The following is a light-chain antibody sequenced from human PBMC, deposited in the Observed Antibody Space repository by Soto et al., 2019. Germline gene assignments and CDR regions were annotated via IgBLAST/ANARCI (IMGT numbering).Light chain of an antibody. CDR2: GIS. V-gene: IGKV3-15*01. J-gene: IGKJ1*01. CDR1: QNIAGN. Sequence: PAILSVSPGEGATLSCRASQNIAGNLAWYQQKPGQAPRLVIYGISTRATGIPDRFSASGSATAFTLTISSLQSEDFAVYYCQHYGSLRPTFGQGTKVDIK. CDR3: QHYGSLRPT.